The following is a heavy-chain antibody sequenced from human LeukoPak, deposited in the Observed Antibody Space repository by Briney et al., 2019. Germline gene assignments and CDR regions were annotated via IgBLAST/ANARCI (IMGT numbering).Heavy chain of an antibody. CDR3: ARGGFTYGPATLGALDI. D-gene: IGHD5-18*01. CDR2: ISADGRMT. CDR1: GFTFTDYW. J-gene: IGHJ3*02. V-gene: IGHV3-74*01. Sequence: PGGSLSLSCAASGFTFTDYWMHWVRQAPGKGLVWVSRISADGRMTDYEDSVNGRFTVSRDNAKNTVYLQMNRVRAEDTAVYYCARGGFTYGPATLGALDIWGHGTMFPVSS.